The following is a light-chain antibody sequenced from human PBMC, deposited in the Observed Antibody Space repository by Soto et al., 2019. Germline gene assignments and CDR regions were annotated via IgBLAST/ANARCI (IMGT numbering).Light chain of an antibody. V-gene: IGKV3-20*01. J-gene: IGKJ1*01. CDR1: QSLSNNY. Sequence: EIVLTHSPGTLSLSPGERATLSCRASQSLSNNYLAWYQQKPGQAPRLLIYDASSRATGIPDRFSGSGSGTDFTLTISRLEPEDFAVYYCQQYGGSSWTFGQGTKVDI. CDR3: QQYGGSSWT. CDR2: DAS.